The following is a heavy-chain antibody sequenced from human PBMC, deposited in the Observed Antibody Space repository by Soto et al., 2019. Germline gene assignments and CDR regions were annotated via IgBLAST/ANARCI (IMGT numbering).Heavy chain of an antibody. CDR2: ISYDGSNK. CDR3: AKDWPDSSGWPPGWFDP. CDR1: GFTFSSYG. Sequence: GGSLRLSCAASGFTFSSYGMHWVRQAPGKGLEWVAVISYDGSNKYYADSVKGRFTISRDNSKNTLYLQMNSLGAEDTAVYYCAKDWPDSSGWPPGWFDPWGQGTLVTAPQ. D-gene: IGHD6-19*01. V-gene: IGHV3-30*18. J-gene: IGHJ5*02.